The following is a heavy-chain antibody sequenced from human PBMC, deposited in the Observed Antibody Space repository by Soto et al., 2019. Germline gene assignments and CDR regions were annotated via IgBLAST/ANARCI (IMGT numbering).Heavy chain of an antibody. J-gene: IGHJ4*02. Sequence: GESLKISCMGSGYSFSNYWIGWVRQMPGKGLEYLAIVYPGDSDTRYSPSFQGQVTISADKSISTACLQWNSLKASDTAMYYCVRRGYYDVLTGYRGGFFEYWGQGTPVTVSS. D-gene: IGHD3-9*01. CDR2: VYPGDSDT. V-gene: IGHV5-51*06. CDR1: GYSFSNYW. CDR3: VRRGYYDVLTGYRGGFFEY.